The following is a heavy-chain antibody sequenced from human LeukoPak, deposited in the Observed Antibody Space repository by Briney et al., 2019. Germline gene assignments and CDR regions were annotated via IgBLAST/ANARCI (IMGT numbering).Heavy chain of an antibody. CDR1: GNSITSGDNY. Sequence: PSETLSLTCTVSGNSITSGDNYWSWIRQPAGTGLEWIGRIYTSGSTNYNPSLKSRVTISGDTSKNQFSLRLSSVTAADTAVYYCARITVTTETNWFDPWGQGTLVTVSS. CDR2: IYTSGST. J-gene: IGHJ5*02. CDR3: ARITVTTETNWFDP. D-gene: IGHD4-17*01. V-gene: IGHV4-61*02.